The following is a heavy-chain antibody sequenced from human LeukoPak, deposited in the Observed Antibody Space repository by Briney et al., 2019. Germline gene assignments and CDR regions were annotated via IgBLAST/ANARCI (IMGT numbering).Heavy chain of an antibody. CDR1: GFTFSSYG. J-gene: IGHJ4*02. V-gene: IGHV3-30*02. CDR2: IRYDGSNK. Sequence: GGSLRLSCAASGFTFSSYGMHWVRQAPGKGLEWVAFIRYDGSNKYCADSVKGRFTISRDNSKNTLYLQMNSLRAEDTAVYYCAKSLRSSSWYSDSYFDYWGQGTLVTVSS. D-gene: IGHD6-13*01. CDR3: AKSLRSSSWYSDSYFDY.